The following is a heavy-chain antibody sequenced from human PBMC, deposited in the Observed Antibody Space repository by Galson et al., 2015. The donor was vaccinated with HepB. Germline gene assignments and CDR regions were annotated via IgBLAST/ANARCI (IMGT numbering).Heavy chain of an antibody. J-gene: IGHJ4*02. V-gene: IGHV1-8*01. CDR2: MNPNSGNT. Sequence: SVKVSCKASGYTYTSYDINWVRQATGQGLEWMGWMNPNSGNTGYAQKFQGRVTMTRNTSISTAYMELSSLRSEDTAVYYCALGPSNYDSSGYYPHYWGQGTLVTVSS. CDR1: GYTYTSYD. D-gene: IGHD3-22*01. CDR3: ALGPSNYDSSGYYPHY.